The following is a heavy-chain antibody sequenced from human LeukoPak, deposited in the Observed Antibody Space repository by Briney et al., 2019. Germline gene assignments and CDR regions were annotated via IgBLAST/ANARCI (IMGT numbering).Heavy chain of an antibody. CDR3: ARGSLTLVVPGDAFDI. V-gene: IGHV1-2*02. D-gene: IGHD6-13*01. CDR1: GYTFTGYY. CDR2: INPNSGGT. Sequence: ASVKASCKASGYTFTGYYMHWVRQAPGQGLEWMGWINPNSGGTNYAQKFQGRVTMTRDTSISTAYMELSRLRSDDTAVYYCARGSLTLVVPGDAFDIWGQGTMVTVSS. J-gene: IGHJ3*02.